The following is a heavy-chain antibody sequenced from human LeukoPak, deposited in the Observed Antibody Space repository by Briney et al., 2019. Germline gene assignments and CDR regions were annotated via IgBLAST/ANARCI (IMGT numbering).Heavy chain of an antibody. V-gene: IGHV1-2*02. CDR2: INPNTGGT. Sequence: ASVKVSCKTSGHTFTAYYIHWVRQAPGQGLEWMGWINPNTGGTNYAPKFQGRVTMTRDTSISTAYMELSRLTFDDTAAYFCVRDQEGDLLLFYLAYWGQGTLVTVSS. J-gene: IGHJ4*02. CDR3: VRDQEGDLLLFYLAY. CDR1: GHTFTAYY.